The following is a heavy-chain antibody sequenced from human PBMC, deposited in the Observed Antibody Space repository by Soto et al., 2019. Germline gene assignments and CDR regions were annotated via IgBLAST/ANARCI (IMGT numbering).Heavy chain of an antibody. Sequence: SVKVSCKASGGTFSSYAISWVRQAPGQGLEWMGGIIPIFGTANYAQKFQGRVTITADESTSTAYMELSSLRSEDTAVYYCAAAIAVADYYYGMDVWGQGTTVTVSS. CDR1: GGTFSSYA. CDR3: AAAIAVADYYYGMDV. D-gene: IGHD6-19*01. CDR2: IIPIFGTA. V-gene: IGHV1-69*13. J-gene: IGHJ6*02.